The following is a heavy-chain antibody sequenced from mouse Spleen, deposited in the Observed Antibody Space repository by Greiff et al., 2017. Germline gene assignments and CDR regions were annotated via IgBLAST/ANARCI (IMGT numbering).Heavy chain of an antibody. Sequence: VQVVESGGGLVKLGGSLKLSCAASGFTFSSYAMSWVRQTPAKSLEWFATISSGGGNTYYPDSVKGGFTISRDNAKNTLYLQMSSLKSEDTAMYYCARQFYGYDYFDDWGQGTTLTVSS. CDR2: ISSGGGNT. CDR3: ARQFYGYDYFDD. J-gene: IGHJ2*01. CDR1: GFTFSSYA. V-gene: IGHV5-9-3*01. D-gene: IGHD1-2*01.